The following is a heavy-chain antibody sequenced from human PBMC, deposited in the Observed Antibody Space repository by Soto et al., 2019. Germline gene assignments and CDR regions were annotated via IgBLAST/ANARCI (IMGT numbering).Heavy chain of an antibody. CDR2: INHSGST. D-gene: IGHD6-13*01. CDR1: GGSFSGYY. Sequence: QVQLQQWGAGLLKPSETLSLTCAVYGGSFSGYYWSWIRQPPGKGPEWIGEINHSGSTNYNPSLKSRVTISVDTSKNQFSLKLSSVTAADTAVYYCARGRQRITGAAAGTPIDYWGQGTLVTVSS. J-gene: IGHJ4*02. V-gene: IGHV4-34*01. CDR3: ARGRQRITGAAAGTPIDY.